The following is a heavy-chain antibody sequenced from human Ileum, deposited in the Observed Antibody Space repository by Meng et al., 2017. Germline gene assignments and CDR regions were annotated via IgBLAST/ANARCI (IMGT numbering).Heavy chain of an antibody. CDR3: AKSGRERSFDY. CDR1: CGAISSSYW. CDR2: IYLGATN. V-gene: IGHV4-4*03. D-gene: IGHD1-1*01. J-gene: IGHJ4*02. Sequence: QAPLHESGRGVLETPGALPLPCFVACGAISSSYWWSWLRQSPEKGLEWIGEIYLGATNNYHPSLESRVTMSVDKSKNQYSLELTSVTAADTAVYYCAKSGRERSFDYWGQGTLVTVSS.